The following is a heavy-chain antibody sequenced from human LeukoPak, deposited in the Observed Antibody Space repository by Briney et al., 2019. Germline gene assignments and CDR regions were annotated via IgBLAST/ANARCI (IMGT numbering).Heavy chain of an antibody. CDR2: IYHSGST. J-gene: IGHJ5*02. D-gene: IGHD2-15*01. CDR3: ARHLRGSLDSNWFDP. V-gene: IGHV4-38-2*02. CDR1: GYSISSGYY. Sequence: SETLSLTCTVSGYSISSGYYWGWIRQPPGKGLEWIGSIYHSGSTYYNPSLKSRVTISVDTSKNQFSLKLSSVTAADTAVYYCARHLRGSLDSNWFDPWGQGTLVTVSS.